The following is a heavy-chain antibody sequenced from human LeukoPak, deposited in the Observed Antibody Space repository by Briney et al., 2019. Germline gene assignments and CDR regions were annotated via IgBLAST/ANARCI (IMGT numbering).Heavy chain of an antibody. CDR1: GFTFSSYS. CDR3: ARGAYYYDSSGYYSEYYFDY. V-gene: IGHV3-48*04. CDR2: ISSSSSTI. D-gene: IGHD3-22*01. Sequence: PGGSLRLSCAASGFTFSSYSMNWVRQAPGKGLKWVSYISSSSSTIYYADSVKGRFTISRDNAKNSLYLQMNSLRAEDTAVYYCARGAYYYDSSGYYSEYYFDYWGQGTLVTVSS. J-gene: IGHJ4*02.